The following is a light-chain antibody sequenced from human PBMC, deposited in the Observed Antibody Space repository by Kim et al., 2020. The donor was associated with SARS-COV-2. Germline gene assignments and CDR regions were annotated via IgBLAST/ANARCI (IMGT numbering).Light chain of an antibody. CDR2: GAS. V-gene: IGKV3-20*01. CDR3: QQYGDSPPT. Sequence: LSPGERTPLSCGPSHGVYGDYIAWYQQKPGQAPSLLIYGASTTATGIPARFSGSGSGTDFILTITRLEPEDSAVYHCQQYGDSPPTFGQGTNLEV. J-gene: IGKJ2*01. CDR1: HGVYGDY.